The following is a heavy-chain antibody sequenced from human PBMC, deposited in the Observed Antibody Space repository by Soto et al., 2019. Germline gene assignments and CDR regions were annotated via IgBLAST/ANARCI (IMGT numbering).Heavy chain of an antibody. CDR1: GFTFSSYA. Sequence: GSLRLSCAASGFTFSSYAMSWVRQAPGKGLEWVSAISGSGGSTYYADSVKGRFTISRDNSKNTLYLQMNSLRAEDTAVYYCANDLFGDSSGYYWDPVDYWGQGTLVTVSS. CDR2: ISGSGGST. J-gene: IGHJ4*02. V-gene: IGHV3-23*01. CDR3: ANDLFGDSSGYYWDPVDY. D-gene: IGHD3-22*01.